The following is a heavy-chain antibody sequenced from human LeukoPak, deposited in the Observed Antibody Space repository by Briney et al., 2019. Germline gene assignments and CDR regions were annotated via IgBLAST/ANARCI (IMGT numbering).Heavy chain of an antibody. Sequence: SVKVSCKASGGTFSSYAISWVRQAPGQGLEWMGRIIPILGIANYAQKFQGRVTITADKSTSTAYMELSSLRSEDTAVYYCARDVVAVVAATLSNWFDPWGQGTLVTVSS. V-gene: IGHV1-69*04. CDR3: ARDVVAVVAATLSNWFDP. CDR2: IIPILGIA. D-gene: IGHD2-15*01. CDR1: GGTFSSYA. J-gene: IGHJ5*02.